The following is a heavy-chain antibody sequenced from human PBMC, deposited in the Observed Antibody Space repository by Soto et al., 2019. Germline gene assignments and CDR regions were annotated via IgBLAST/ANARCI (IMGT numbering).Heavy chain of an antibody. CDR1: GGSISSGGYY. J-gene: IGHJ6*02. D-gene: IGHD3-22*01. CDR2: IYYSGST. CDR3: ARDQASYYYDSSGYYPYYYYGMDV. Sequence: KASETLSLTCTVSGGSISSGGYYWSWIRQHPGKGLEWIGYIYYSGSTYYNPSLKSRVTISVDTSKNQFSLKLSSVAAADTAVYYCARDQASYYYDSSGYYPYYYYGMDVWGQGPTVTVSS. V-gene: IGHV4-31*03.